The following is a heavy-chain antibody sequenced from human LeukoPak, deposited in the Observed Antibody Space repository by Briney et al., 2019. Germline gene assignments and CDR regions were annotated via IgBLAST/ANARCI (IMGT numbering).Heavy chain of an antibody. CDR2: INPNSGGT. D-gene: IGHD1-20*01. CDR1: GYTFTGYY. J-gene: IGHJ4*02. V-gene: IGHV1-2*02. Sequence: ASVKVSCKASGYTFTGYYMHWVRQAPGQGLEWMGWINPNSGGTNCAQKFQGRVTMTRDTSISTAYMELSRLRSDDTAVYYCARDLIHNWNDFPVIDYWGQGTLVTVSS. CDR3: ARDLIHNWNDFPVIDY.